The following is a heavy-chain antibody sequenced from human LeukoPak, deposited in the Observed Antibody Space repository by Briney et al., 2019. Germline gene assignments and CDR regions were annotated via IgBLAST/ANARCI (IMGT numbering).Heavy chain of an antibody. D-gene: IGHD5-18*01. CDR3: TRGPIQLWLYHGMDV. CDR1: GFTFGDHD. J-gene: IGHJ6*02. Sequence: GGSLRLSCTVSGFTFGDHDMSWVRQAPGKGLEWVGFIRSKTYGGTTEYAASVKGIFIISRDDSTSIAYLQMNSLKTEDTAVYYCTRGPIQLWLYHGMDVWGQGTTVTVSS. CDR2: IRSKTYGGTT. V-gene: IGHV3-49*04.